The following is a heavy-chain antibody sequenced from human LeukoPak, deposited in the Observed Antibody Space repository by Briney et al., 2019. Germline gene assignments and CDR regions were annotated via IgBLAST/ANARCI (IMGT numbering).Heavy chain of an antibody. V-gene: IGHV3-48*03. CDR1: GFTFSSYA. J-gene: IGHJ4*02. D-gene: IGHD3-10*01. CDR2: VNYGGTTT. CDR3: ARLQTFYYGAESYRIDS. Sequence: PGGSLSLSCAASGFTFSSYAMHWVRQAPGKGLEWVSYVNYGGTTTYYADSVKGRFTIYRDKAENSLYLQMNSLKAEDTAVDYCARLQTFYYGAESYRIDSWGQGTLVTVSS.